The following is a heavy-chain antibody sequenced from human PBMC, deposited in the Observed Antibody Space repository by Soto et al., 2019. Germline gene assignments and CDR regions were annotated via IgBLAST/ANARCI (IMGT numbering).Heavy chain of an antibody. CDR3: AKECGIAKPFDY. CDR2: ISSNGNAT. Sequence: AGGSLRLSCAASGCTFSSYLMHWVRQDPGKGLVWVSCISSNGNATNYAGSVKGRFTISRDNSKNTLYLQMNSLRAEDTAAYYWAKECGIAKPFDYWGQGTLVTVSS. CDR1: GCTFSSYL. V-gene: IGHV3-74*01. D-gene: IGHD1-26*01. J-gene: IGHJ4*01.